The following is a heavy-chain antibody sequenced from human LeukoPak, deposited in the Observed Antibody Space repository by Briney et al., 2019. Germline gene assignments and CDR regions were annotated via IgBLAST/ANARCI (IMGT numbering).Heavy chain of an antibody. CDR3: AKAEWELLTFIDY. CDR2: INSDGSST. Sequence: GGSLRLSCAASGFTFSSYWMHWVRQAPGKGLVWVSRINSDGSSTSYADSVKGRFTISRDNSKNTLYLQMNSLRAEDTAVYYCAKAEWELLTFIDYWGQGTLVTVSS. J-gene: IGHJ4*02. D-gene: IGHD1-26*01. CDR1: GFTFSSYW. V-gene: IGHV3-74*01.